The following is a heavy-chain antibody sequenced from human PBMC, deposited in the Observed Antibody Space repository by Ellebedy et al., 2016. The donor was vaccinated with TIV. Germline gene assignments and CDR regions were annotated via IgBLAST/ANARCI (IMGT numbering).Heavy chain of an antibody. J-gene: IGHJ6*02. D-gene: IGHD1-26*01. V-gene: IGHV1-69*13. CDR2: IIPIFGTA. CDR3: ARGAPPVSGPYYYYYGMDV. CDR1: GGTFSSYA. Sequence: SVKVSXXASGGTFSSYAISWVRQAPGQGLEWMGGIIPIFGTANYAQKFQGRVTITADESTSTAYMELSSLRSEDTAVYYCARGAPPVSGPYYYYYGMDVWGQGTTVTVSS.